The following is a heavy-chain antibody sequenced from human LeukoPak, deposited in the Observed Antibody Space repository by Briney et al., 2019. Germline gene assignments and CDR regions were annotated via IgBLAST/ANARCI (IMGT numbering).Heavy chain of an antibody. Sequence: GGSLRLSCEASGFTFSTYWMHWVRQAPGKGLVWVSRINSDGRSTKYADSVKGRFTISRDNAKNTLYLQMNSLRAEDTAVYYCASHPAFDIWGQGTMVTVSS. J-gene: IGHJ3*02. CDR2: INSDGRST. CDR3: ASHPAFDI. V-gene: IGHV3-74*03. CDR1: GFTFSTYW.